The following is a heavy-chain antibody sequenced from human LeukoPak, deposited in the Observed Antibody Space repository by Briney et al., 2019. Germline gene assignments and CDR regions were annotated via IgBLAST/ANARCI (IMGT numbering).Heavy chain of an antibody. CDR2: INPSGGST. CDR3: ARGRFLEWYLGY. CDR1: GHTFTSYY. D-gene: IGHD3-3*01. Sequence: ASVKVSCKASGHTFTSYYMHWVRQAPGQGLEWKGIINPSGGSTSYAQKFQGRVTMTRDTSTSTVYMELSSLRSEDTAVYYCARGRFLEWYLGYWGQGTLVTVSS. V-gene: IGHV1-46*03. J-gene: IGHJ4*02.